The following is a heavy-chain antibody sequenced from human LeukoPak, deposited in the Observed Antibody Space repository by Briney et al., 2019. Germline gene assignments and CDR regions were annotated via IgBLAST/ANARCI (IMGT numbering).Heavy chain of an antibody. CDR3: ASSCSNTRCYGRDV. J-gene: IGHJ6*04. V-gene: IGHV3-20*01. CDR2: INLNCCST. Sequence: GGSLRLSCAASGFTFDDYGMSWVRQAPGKGLEWVSGINLNCCSTGYADSVKGRFTISRVNANNSLYLQMISLRAEDTALDHCASSCSNTRCYGRDVWGKGTTVTVSS. D-gene: IGHD2-2*01. CDR1: GFTFDDYG.